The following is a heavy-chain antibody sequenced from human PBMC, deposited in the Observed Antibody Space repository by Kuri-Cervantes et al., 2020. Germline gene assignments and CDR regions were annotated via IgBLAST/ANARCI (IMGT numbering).Heavy chain of an antibody. Sequence: SQTLSLTCAVSGGSFSGYSCSWIRQPPGKGLEWIGEIHNSGSTNYNPSLTSRLTISLDTSKDQFSLKVSSVTAADTAVYYCARDQRMRGLRSFDYWGQGTLVTVSS. CDR3: ARDQRMRGLRSFDY. J-gene: IGHJ4*02. V-gene: IGHV4-34*01. CDR2: IHNSGST. D-gene: IGHD3/OR15-3a*01. CDR1: GGSFSGYS.